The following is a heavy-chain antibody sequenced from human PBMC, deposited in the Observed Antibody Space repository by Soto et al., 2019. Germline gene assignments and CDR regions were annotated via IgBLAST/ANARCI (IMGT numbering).Heavy chain of an antibody. CDR3: ATGFAMDV. D-gene: IGHD3-10*01. CDR1: GGSISDYY. Sequence: PSETLSLTCTVSGGSISDYYWSWIRQPPGKGLGWIAYIFYSGNTNYSPSLKSRVAMSVDTSKNQFSLKLSSVSAADTAVYYCATGFAMDVWGQGTTVTVSS. J-gene: IGHJ6*02. V-gene: IGHV4-59*01. CDR2: IFYSGNT.